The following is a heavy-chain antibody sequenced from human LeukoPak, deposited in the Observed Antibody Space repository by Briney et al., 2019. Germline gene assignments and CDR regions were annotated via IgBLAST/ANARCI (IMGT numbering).Heavy chain of an antibody. V-gene: IGHV4-31*03. CDR1: GGSISSGGYY. CDR2: IYYSGST. D-gene: IGHD3-22*01. Sequence: TSETLSLTCTVSGGSISSGGYYWTWIRQHPGKGLEWIGYIYYSGSTYYNPSLKSRVTISVDTSKNQFSLKLSSVTAADTAVYYCARLLLSYYDSSGYPDYWGQGTLVTVSS. J-gene: IGHJ4*02. CDR3: ARLLLSYYDSSGYPDY.